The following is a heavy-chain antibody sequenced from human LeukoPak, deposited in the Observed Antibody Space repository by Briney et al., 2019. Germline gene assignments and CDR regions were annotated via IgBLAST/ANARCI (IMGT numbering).Heavy chain of an antibody. CDR2: ISYDGSNK. J-gene: IGHJ4*02. CDR1: GFTFSSYA. Sequence: GGSLRLSCAASGFTFSSYAMHWVRQAPGKGLEWVAVISYDGSNKYYADSVKGRFTTSRDNSKNTLYLQMNSLRAEDTAVYYCARSRSSSGEFDYWGQGTLVTVSS. CDR3: ARSRSSSGEFDY. D-gene: IGHD6-6*01. V-gene: IGHV3-30*04.